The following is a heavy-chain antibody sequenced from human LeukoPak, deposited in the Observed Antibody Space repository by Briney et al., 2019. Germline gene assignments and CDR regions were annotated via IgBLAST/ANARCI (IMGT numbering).Heavy chain of an antibody. CDR3: ARGRGIFDY. CDR2: IKQDGSEK. Sequence: GGSLRLSCVASGFTFSDAWMSWVRQAPGKGLEWVANIKQDGSEKYYVDSVKGRFTISRDNAKNSLYLQMNSLRAEDTAVYYCARGRGIFDYWGQGTLVTVSS. D-gene: IGHD3-16*01. J-gene: IGHJ4*02. CDR1: GFTFSDAW. V-gene: IGHV3-7*01.